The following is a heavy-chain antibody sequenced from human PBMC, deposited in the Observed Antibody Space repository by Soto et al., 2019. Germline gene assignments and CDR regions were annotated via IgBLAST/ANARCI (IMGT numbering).Heavy chain of an antibody. CDR3: ATRDFWSGYYRGYAAFDI. CDR1: GGTFSSYS. V-gene: IGHV1-69*13. J-gene: IGHJ3*02. Sequence: SVNVSCKASGGTFSSYSMSWVRRAPGQGLEWMGGIIPIVGTATYAQKFQGRVTMTEDASTDTAYMELSSLRSEDTAVYYCATRDFWSGYYRGYAAFDIWGQGTMVTVSS. CDR2: IIPIVGTA. D-gene: IGHD3-3*01.